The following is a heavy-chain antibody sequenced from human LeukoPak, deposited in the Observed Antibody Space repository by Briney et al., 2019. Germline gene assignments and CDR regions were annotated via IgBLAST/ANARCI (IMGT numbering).Heavy chain of an antibody. Sequence: SETLSLTGTVSGGSISSDYWSWILQPPGKGLEWIAYIYYSGITNYNPSLKSRVTISVDTSKNQFSLKLTSVTAADTAVYYCVRLLAGCPGGNCRAHFDYWGQGILVTVSS. CDR3: VRLLAGCPGGNCRAHFDY. CDR2: IYYSGIT. D-gene: IGHD2-21*01. CDR1: GGSISSDY. V-gene: IGHV4-59*01. J-gene: IGHJ4*02.